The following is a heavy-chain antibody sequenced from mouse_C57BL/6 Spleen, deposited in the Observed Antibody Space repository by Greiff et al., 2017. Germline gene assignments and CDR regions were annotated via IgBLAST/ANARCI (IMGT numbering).Heavy chain of an antibody. CDR3: ARDNDYDRSPFAY. Sequence: EVKLVESGPGMVKPSQSLSLTCTVTGYSITSGYDWHWIRHFPGNKLEWMGYISYSGSTNYNPSLKSRISITHDTSKNHFFLKVNSVTTEDTATYYCARDNDYDRSPFAYWGQGTLVTVSA. CDR2: ISYSGST. CDR1: GYSITSGYD. V-gene: IGHV3-1*01. D-gene: IGHD1-1*01. J-gene: IGHJ3*01.